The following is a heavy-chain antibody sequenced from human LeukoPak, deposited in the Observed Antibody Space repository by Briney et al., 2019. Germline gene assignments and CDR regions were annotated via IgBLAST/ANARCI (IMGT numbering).Heavy chain of an antibody. V-gene: IGHV3-48*01. CDR2: ISGSSSTI. J-gene: IGHJ3*02. CDR1: GFSFSSYS. CDR3: AKDDDRRAFDI. Sequence: GGSLRLSCAASGFSFSSYSMNWVRQAPGKGLEWVSYISGSSSTIYYADSVKGRFTISRDNSKNTLYLQMNSLRAEDTAVYYCAKDDDRRAFDIWGQGTMVTVSS. D-gene: IGHD3-22*01.